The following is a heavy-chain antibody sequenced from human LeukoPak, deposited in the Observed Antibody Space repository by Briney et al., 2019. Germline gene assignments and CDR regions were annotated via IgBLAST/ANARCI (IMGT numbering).Heavy chain of an antibody. Sequence: GGSLRLSCVASGFTFSSYWMHWVRQAPGKGLVWVSRINTDGSTTSYADSVKGRFTISRDNAKNTLYLQMNSLRADDTAVYYCARDRRAVTTVNWYFDLWGRGTLVTVSS. J-gene: IGHJ2*01. CDR3: ARDRRAVTTVNWYFDL. V-gene: IGHV3-74*01. CDR2: INTDGSTT. CDR1: GFTFSSYW. D-gene: IGHD4-17*01.